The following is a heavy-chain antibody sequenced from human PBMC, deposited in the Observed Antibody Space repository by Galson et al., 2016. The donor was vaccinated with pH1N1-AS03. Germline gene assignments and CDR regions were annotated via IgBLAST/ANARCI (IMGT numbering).Heavy chain of an antibody. J-gene: IGHJ6*02. V-gene: IGHV3-33*01. D-gene: IGHD2-15*01. CDR3: ARSQYPGTPRGGLDV. CDR1: GFNFSTHG. CDR2: TWSDGSTK. Sequence: SLRLSCAASGFNFSTHGVHWVRQAPGKGLEWVAMTWSDGSTKYYTDSVKGRFTISRDNFKNTVHLQMNSLRADDTAVYYCARSQYPGTPRGGLDVWGQGTTVTVSS.